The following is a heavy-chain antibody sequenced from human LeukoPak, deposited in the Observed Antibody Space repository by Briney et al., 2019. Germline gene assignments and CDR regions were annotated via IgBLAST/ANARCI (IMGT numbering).Heavy chain of an antibody. V-gene: IGHV3-74*01. D-gene: IGHD3-22*01. J-gene: IGHJ4*02. CDR1: GFTFSSYW. Sequence: GGSLRPSCAASGFTFSSYWMYWVRQAPGKGPVWVARINTDGSSLNYADSVKGRFTISRDNAENTLYLQMNSLGAEDTAVYYCARRINYYDSSGYYYVRYFDSWGQGTLVAVSS. CDR3: ARRINYYDSSGYYYVRYFDS. CDR2: INTDGSSL.